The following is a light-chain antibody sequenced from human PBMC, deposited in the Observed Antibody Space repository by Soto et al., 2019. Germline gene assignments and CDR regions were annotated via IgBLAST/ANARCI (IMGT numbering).Light chain of an antibody. V-gene: IGKV1D-16*01. CDR3: QLYDSHPST. J-gene: IGKJ5*01. Sequence: DIQMTQSPSSLAASVGDRVTITCRASQGISIWLAWYQQKPDKAPKSLIYAASSLQSGVPSRLSGSGSGTDFTLTISSLQHEDFAPYYCQLYDSHPSTFGQGTRLEIK. CDR1: QGISIW. CDR2: AAS.